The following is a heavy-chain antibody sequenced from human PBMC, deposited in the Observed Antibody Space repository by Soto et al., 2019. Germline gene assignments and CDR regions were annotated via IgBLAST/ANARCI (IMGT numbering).Heavy chain of an antibody. V-gene: IGHV5-51*01. D-gene: IGHD6-19*01. CDR1: GYSFTSYW. CDR2: IYPGDSDT. J-gene: IGHJ4*02. Sequence: GESLKISCKGSGYSFTSYWIGWVRQMPGKGLEWMGIIYPGDSDTRYSPSFQGQVTISADKSISTAYLQWSSLKASDTAMYYCARHQYSGSSGWKEGNFDYWGQGTLVTVSS. CDR3: ARHQYSGSSGWKEGNFDY.